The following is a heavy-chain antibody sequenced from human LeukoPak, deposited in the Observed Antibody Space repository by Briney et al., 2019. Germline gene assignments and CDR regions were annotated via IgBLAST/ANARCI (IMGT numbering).Heavy chain of an antibody. Sequence: ASVKVSCKSATYTFTDYYMHWVRHAPGQGLEWMGWINTNSGGTYYAQKLQGRVTMTRDTSISTAYMELSSLRSEDTAVYYCARGGGYPRYWGQGTLVTVSS. CDR3: ARGGGYPRY. CDR1: TYTFTDYY. D-gene: IGHD6-25*01. V-gene: IGHV1-2*02. J-gene: IGHJ4*02. CDR2: INTNSGGT.